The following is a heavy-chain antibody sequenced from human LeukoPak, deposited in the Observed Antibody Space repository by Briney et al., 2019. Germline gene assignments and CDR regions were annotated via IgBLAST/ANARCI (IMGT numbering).Heavy chain of an antibody. CDR2: INPNSGGT. V-gene: IGHV1-2*06. J-gene: IGHJ3*02. CDR3: AREFSSGWYPKDVFDI. CDR1: GYNLTGYY. D-gene: IGHD6-19*01. Sequence: ASVKVSCKASGYNLTGYYMHWVRQAPGQGLEWMGRINPNSGGTKYAQKFRGRVTMTRDTSISTAYMELSRLRSDDTAVYYCAREFSSGWYPKDVFDIWGEGTMVTVSS.